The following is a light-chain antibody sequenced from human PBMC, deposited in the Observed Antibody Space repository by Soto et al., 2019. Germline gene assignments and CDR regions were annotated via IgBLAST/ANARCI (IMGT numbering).Light chain of an antibody. Sequence: EIVLTQSPGTLSLSPGERATLSCRASQSVSSSYLAWYQQKPGQAPRLLIYGASTRASDTPARFSGSGSVTEFALTISSLQSEDFAIYYCQQYNTWPITFGQGTRLEIK. CDR1: QSVSSSY. J-gene: IGKJ5*01. CDR3: QQYNTWPIT. CDR2: GAS. V-gene: IGKV3D-15*01.